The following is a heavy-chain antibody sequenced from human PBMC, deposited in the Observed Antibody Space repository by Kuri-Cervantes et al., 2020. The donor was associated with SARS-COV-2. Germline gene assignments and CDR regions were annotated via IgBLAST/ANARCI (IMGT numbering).Heavy chain of an antibody. CDR3: ARQGTYGSSGWALEDFDY. Sequence: SETLSLTCTVSGGSISSSSYYWGWIRQPPGKGLEWIGSIYYSGSTYYNPSLKSRVTISVDTSKNQFSLKLSSVTAADTAVYYCARQGTYGSSGWALEDFDYWGQGTLVTVSS. D-gene: IGHD6-19*01. V-gene: IGHV4-39*01. J-gene: IGHJ4*02. CDR1: GGSISSSSYY. CDR2: IYYSGST.